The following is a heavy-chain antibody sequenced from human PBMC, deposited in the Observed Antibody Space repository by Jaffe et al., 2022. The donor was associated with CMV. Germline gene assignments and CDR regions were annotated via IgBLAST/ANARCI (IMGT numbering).Heavy chain of an antibody. J-gene: IGHJ4*02. D-gene: IGHD3-3*01. CDR2: ISSSSSYI. V-gene: IGHV3-21*01. CDR1: GFTFSSYS. Sequence: EVQLVESGGGLVKPGGSLRLSCAASGFTFSSYSMNWVRQAPGKGLEWVSSISSSSSYIYYADSVKGRFTISRDNAKNSLYLQMNSLRAEDTAVYYCAREVQAGFWSGYSPVGYWGQGTLVTVSS. CDR3: AREVQAGFWSGYSPVGY.